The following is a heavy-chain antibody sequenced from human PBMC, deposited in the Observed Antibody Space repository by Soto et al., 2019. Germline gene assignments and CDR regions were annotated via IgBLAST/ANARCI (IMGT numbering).Heavy chain of an antibody. V-gene: IGHV6-1*01. CDR3: ARGISSSWAPHFDY. Sequence: QXLSLTCAISGDXVSSNSDAWNWIGQSPSRGLEWLGRTYYRSKWYNDYSVSVKSRITINPDTSKNQFSLQLKSVTPEDTAVYYCARGISSSWAPHFDYWGQGTLVTVSA. D-gene: IGHD6-13*01. CDR2: TYYRSKWYN. J-gene: IGHJ4*02. CDR1: GDXVSSNSDA.